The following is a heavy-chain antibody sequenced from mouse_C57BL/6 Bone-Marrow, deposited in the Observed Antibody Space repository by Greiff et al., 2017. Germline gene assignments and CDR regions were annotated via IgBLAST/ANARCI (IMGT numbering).Heavy chain of an antibody. Sequence: VQLVESGAELARPGASVKLSCKASGYTFTSYGISWVKQRTGQGLEWIGEIYPRSGNTDYNEKFKGKATLTADKSSSTAYMELRSLTSEDSAVYVCARRDYYGSSYGAMDYWGQGTSVTVSS. CDR1: GYTFTSYG. CDR3: ARRDYYGSSYGAMDY. CDR2: IYPRSGNT. D-gene: IGHD1-1*01. J-gene: IGHJ4*01. V-gene: IGHV1-81*01.